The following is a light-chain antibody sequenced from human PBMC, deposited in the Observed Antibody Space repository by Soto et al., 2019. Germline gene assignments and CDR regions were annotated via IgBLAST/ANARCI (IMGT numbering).Light chain of an antibody. CDR2: YAS. J-gene: IGKJ5*01. V-gene: IGKV3-11*01. CDR3: QQRASWPPIT. Sequence: EVVLTQSPATLSLSPGERATLSCRASQTVSDYLAWYQQKPGQPPRLLIYYASERPADIPARFSGSGFGTDFTLTINTVEPDDFAVYYCQQRASWPPITFGQGTRLEIK. CDR1: QTVSDY.